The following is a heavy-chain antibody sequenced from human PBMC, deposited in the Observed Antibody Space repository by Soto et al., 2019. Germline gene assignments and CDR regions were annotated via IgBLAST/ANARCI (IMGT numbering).Heavy chain of an antibody. CDR2: IYYSGST. D-gene: IGHD6-19*01. CDR3: ARRRYSSGWYIGEYFDY. J-gene: IGHJ4*02. Sequence: QLQLQESGPGLVKPSETLSLTCTVSGGSISSSSYYWGWIRQPPGKGLEWIGSIYYSGSTYYNPSLKSRVTIFVDTSKNQFSLKLSSVTAADTAVYYCARRRYSSGWYIGEYFDYWGQGTLVTVSS. CDR1: GGSISSSSYY. V-gene: IGHV4-39*01.